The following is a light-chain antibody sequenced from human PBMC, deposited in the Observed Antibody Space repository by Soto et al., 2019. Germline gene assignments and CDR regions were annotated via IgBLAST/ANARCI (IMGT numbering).Light chain of an antibody. CDR1: SSNIGAGYD. CDR2: GNS. CDR3: QSYVCSRGLSA. V-gene: IGLV1-40*03. J-gene: IGLJ2*01. Sequence: QAVVTQPPSVSGAPGQRVTISCTGSSSNIGAGYDVHWYQQLPGTAPKLLIYGNSNRPSGVADRFSGSKSGASASLAITGGQTEDEAEYDCQSYVCSRGLSAFGVGTQLT.